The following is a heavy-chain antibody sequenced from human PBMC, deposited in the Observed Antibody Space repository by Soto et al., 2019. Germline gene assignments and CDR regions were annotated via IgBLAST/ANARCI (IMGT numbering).Heavy chain of an antibody. Sequence: GGSLSLSCAASGFTFSSYVMRLVRQAPGKGLEWVAVILYDGSNKYYADSVNGRFTXSXDNSKNTLYLQMNSLRAEDTAVYYCARVYGSGSYFYYYGMDVWGQGTTVTVSS. V-gene: IGHV3-33*01. CDR1: GFTFSSYV. CDR2: ILYDGSNK. CDR3: ARVYGSGSYFYYYGMDV. D-gene: IGHD3-10*01. J-gene: IGHJ6*02.